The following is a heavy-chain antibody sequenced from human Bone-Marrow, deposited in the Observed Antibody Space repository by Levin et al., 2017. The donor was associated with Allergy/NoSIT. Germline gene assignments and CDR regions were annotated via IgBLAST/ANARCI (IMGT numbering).Heavy chain of an antibody. V-gene: IGHV4-30-4*01. D-gene: IGHD1-1*01. Sequence: SQTLSLTCTVSGGSISSGDYYWSWIRQPPGKGLEWIGYIYYSGSTYYNPSLKSRVTISVDTSKNQFSLKLSSVTAADTAVYYCAREGGATGTPDGDWFDPWGQGTLVTVSS. J-gene: IGHJ5*02. CDR3: AREGGATGTPDGDWFDP. CDR2: IYYSGST. CDR1: GGSISSGDYY.